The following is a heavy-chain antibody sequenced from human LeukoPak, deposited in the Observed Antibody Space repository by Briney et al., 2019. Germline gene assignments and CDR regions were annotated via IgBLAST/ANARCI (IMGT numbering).Heavy chain of an antibody. CDR3: AKDGRSVVTAWSDY. V-gene: IGHV3-23*01. CDR2: ISGSGGST. J-gene: IGHJ4*02. Sequence: GGSLRLSCAASGFTFSSYAMSWVRQAPGKGLEWVSAISGSGGSTYYADSVKGRFTISRDNSKNTLYLQMNSLRAEDTAVCYCAKDGRSVVTAWSDYWGQGTLVTVSS. D-gene: IGHD4-23*01. CDR1: GFTFSSYA.